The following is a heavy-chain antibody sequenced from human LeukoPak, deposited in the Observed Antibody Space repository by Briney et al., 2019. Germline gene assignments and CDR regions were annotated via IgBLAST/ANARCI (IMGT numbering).Heavy chain of an antibody. Sequence: GGSLRLSCAASGFTFSSYWMHWVRKGPGKGQVWVSRINSDGSSTRYADSVKGRFTISRDNAKNTLYLQMNSLRAEDTAVYYCARAGIGGAFDIWGQGTMVIVSS. CDR1: GFTFSSYW. D-gene: IGHD2/OR15-2a*01. CDR2: INSDGSST. J-gene: IGHJ3*02. CDR3: ARAGIGGAFDI. V-gene: IGHV3-74*01.